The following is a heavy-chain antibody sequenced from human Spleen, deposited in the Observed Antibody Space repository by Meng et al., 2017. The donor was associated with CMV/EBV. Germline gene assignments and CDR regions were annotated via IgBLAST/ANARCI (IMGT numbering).Heavy chain of an antibody. Sequence: GGSLRLSCAASGFTVSSNYMSWVRQAPGKGLEWVSVIYSGGSTYYADSVKGRFTISRDNSKNTLYLQMNSLRAEDTAVYYCARGGSSGWQRGYYFDYWGQGTLVTVSS. CDR3: ARGGSSGWQRGYYFDY. D-gene: IGHD6-19*01. J-gene: IGHJ4*02. CDR2: IYSGGST. CDR1: GFTVSSNY. V-gene: IGHV3-53*01.